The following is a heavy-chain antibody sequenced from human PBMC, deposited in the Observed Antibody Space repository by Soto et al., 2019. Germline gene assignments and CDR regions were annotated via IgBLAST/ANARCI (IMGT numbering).Heavy chain of an antibody. D-gene: IGHD6-19*01. V-gene: IGHV3-30*18. CDR2: ISYDGSNK. CDR1: GFTFSNYG. CDR3: AKAPKQWLALYYFDY. J-gene: IGHJ4*02. Sequence: HPGGSLRLSCAASGFTFSNYGIHWVRQAPGKGLEWVAVISYDGSNKYYADSVKGRFTISRDNSKNTLYVQMNSLRAEDTAIYYCAKAPKQWLALYYFDYWGQGTLVTVSS.